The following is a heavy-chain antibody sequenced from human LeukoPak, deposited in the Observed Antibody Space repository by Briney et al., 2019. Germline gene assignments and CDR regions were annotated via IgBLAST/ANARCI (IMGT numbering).Heavy chain of an antibody. CDR2: ISWNSGSI. CDR3: ARESIAAAGTWFDP. CDR1: GFTFDDYA. V-gene: IGHV3-9*01. D-gene: IGHD6-13*01. J-gene: IGHJ5*02. Sequence: GGSLRLSCAASGFTFDDYAMHWVRQAPGKGLEWVSGISWNSGSIGYADSVKGRFTISRDNAKNTLYLQMNSLRAEDTAVYYCARESIAAAGTWFDPWGQGTLVTVSS.